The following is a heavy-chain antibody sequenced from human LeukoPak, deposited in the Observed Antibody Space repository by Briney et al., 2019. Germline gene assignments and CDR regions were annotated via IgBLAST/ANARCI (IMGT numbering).Heavy chain of an antibody. V-gene: IGHV1-2*02. J-gene: IGHJ4*02. CDR3: ARAAFYYDSSGHSPDFDY. Sequence: ASVKVSCKASGYTFTDYCLHWVRQAPGQGLEWMGWINPNTGATDYAQNFQGRVAMTRDTSISTAYMDLSRLRSDDTAVYYCARAAFYYDSSGHSPDFDYWGQGTLVTVSS. CDR2: INPNTGAT. CDR1: GYTFTDYC. D-gene: IGHD3-22*01.